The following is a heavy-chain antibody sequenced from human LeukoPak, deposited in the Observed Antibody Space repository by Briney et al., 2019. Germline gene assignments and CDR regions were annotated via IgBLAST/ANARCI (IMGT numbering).Heavy chain of an antibody. CDR3: AKDVKTMTDLDS. CDR1: GFTFSSYA. J-gene: IGHJ4*02. D-gene: IGHD1-1*01. V-gene: IGHV3-23*01. Sequence: PGGFLRLSCAASGFTFSSYAMSWVRQPPGKGLEWVSVISGGTTSTYYADSVKGRFTISRDNSKNILYLQMNSLRAEDTAVYYCAKDVKTMTDLDSWGQGTLVTVSS. CDR2: ISGGTTST.